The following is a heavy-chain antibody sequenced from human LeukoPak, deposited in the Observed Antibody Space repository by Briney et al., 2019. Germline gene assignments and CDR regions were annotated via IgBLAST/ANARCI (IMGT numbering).Heavy chain of an antibody. Sequence: PRGSLRLSCAASGFTFNTYAMNWVRQAPGKGLEWVSTISYSDDTTYYADSVKGRFIISKDNSKNTLYLQMNSLRAEDTAVYYCAKLSSSWYEAESSLDPWGQGTLVTVSS. CDR2: ISYSDDTT. CDR3: AKLSSSWYEAESSLDP. D-gene: IGHD6-13*01. J-gene: IGHJ5*02. V-gene: IGHV3-23*01. CDR1: GFTFNTYA.